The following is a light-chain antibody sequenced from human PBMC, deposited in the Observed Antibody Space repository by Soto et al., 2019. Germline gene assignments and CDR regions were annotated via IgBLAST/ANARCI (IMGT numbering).Light chain of an antibody. CDR2: EVS. V-gene: IGLV2-8*01. J-gene: IGLJ1*01. Sequence: QSALAQPPSASGSPGQSVTISCAGTSNDVGGYNFVSWYQQHPGKAPKLMIFEVSKRPSGVPDRFSGSKFGNTASLTVSGLQAEDEADYYCSSYAGNNIFYVFGTGNKLTVL. CDR3: SSYAGNNIFYV. CDR1: SNDVGGYNF.